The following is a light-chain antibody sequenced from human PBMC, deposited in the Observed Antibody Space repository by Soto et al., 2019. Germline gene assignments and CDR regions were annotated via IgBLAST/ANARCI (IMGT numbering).Light chain of an antibody. CDR3: CSYTNTDRV. Sequence: QSALTQPRSVSGSPGQSVTISCTGTSSDVGGYRYVSWYQQHPGKAPKLMIYDVSKRPSGVPDRFSGSKSGNTASLIISGLQAEDEADYYCCSYTNTDRVFGGGTKVTVL. J-gene: IGLJ2*01. V-gene: IGLV2-11*01. CDR2: DVS. CDR1: SSDVGGYRY.